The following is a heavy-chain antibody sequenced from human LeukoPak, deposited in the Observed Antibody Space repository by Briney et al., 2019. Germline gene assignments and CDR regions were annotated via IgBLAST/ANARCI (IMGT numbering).Heavy chain of an antibody. Sequence: SETLSLTCTVSGGSLSSYYWSWIPHPPGKGLEWIGYIYYSGSTNYNPSLKSRVTISVDTSKNQFSLKLSSLTAADTAVYYCARTGWYEASYYFDHLGQGTLVTVFS. J-gene: IGHJ4*02. V-gene: IGHV4-59*01. CDR3: ARTGWYEASYYFDH. CDR2: IYYSGST. CDR1: GGSLSSYY. D-gene: IGHD6-19*01.